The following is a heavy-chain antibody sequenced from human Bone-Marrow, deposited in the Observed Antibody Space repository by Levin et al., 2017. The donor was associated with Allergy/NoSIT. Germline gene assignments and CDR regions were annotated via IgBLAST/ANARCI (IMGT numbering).Heavy chain of an antibody. D-gene: IGHD2-15*01. Sequence: SCAVYGGSFSGYYWSWIRQPPGKGLEWIGEINHSGSTNYNPSLKSRVTISVDTSKNQFSLKLSSVTAADTAVYYCARDACSGGSCYSGGPIDYWGQGTLVTVSS. CDR1: GGSFSGYY. CDR3: ARDACSGGSCYSGGPIDY. J-gene: IGHJ4*02. V-gene: IGHV4-34*01. CDR2: INHSGST.